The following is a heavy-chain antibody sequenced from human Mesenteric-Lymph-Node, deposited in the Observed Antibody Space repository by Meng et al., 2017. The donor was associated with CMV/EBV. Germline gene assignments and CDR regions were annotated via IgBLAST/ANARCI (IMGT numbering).Heavy chain of an antibody. J-gene: IGHJ4*02. V-gene: IGHV3-73*01. Sequence: GESLKISCTASGFTFGDYAMSWVRQASGKGLEWVGRIRSKANSYATAYAASVKGRFTISRDDSKNTAYLQMNSLKTEDTAVYYCTRPGGWLQYDFDYWGQGTLVTVSS. D-gene: IGHD5-24*01. CDR3: TRPGGWLQYDFDY. CDR2: IRSKANSYAT. CDR1: GFTFGDYA.